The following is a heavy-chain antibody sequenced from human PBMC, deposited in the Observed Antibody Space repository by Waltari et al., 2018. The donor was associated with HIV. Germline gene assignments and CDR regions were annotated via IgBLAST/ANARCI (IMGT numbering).Heavy chain of an antibody. CDR2: ALYTRRPDLFTGQF. CDR3: VRHAAEFRPDFGWILAGVFEP. J-gene: IGHJ1*01. D-gene: IGHD6-19*01. V-gene: IGHV4-39*01. CDR1: GGSIASRDSF. Sequence: QVQLQESGPGFVKPSETLSLICNVSGGSIASRDSFWGWLPQSPALNLDWVGSALYTRRPDLFTGQFFAKSSLKSRVALSVDTSKNQVSLRLTSVTAADTGLYYCVRHAAEFRPDFGWILAGVFEPWGLGTQVIVS.